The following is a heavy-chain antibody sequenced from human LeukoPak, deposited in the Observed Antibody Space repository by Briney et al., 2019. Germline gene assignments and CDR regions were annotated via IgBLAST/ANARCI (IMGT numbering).Heavy chain of an antibody. CDR3: ARDLSVGAKPDLGFDY. V-gene: IGHV3-21*01. J-gene: IGHJ4*02. CDR1: GFTFSSYN. CDR2: ISSSSSYI. Sequence: GGSLRLSCAASGFTFSSYNMNWVRQAPGKGLEWVSSISSSSSYIYYADSMKGRFTISRDNAKNSLYLQMNSLRAEDTAIYYCARDLSVGAKPDLGFDYWGRGTLVTVSS. D-gene: IGHD1-26*01.